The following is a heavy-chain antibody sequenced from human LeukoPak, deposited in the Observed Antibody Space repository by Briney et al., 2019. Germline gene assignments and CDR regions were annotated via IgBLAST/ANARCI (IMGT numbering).Heavy chain of an antibody. CDR2: ISYTGNT. CDR3: ARARYPNSSRFFDY. Sequence: SETLSLTCTVSGGSISSYYWSWIRQPPGKGLEWIGYISYTGNTDYSPSLKSRVTISIDTSKNQFPLKLNSVTAADTAVYYCARARYPNSSRFFDYWGQGTLVTVSS. D-gene: IGHD6-13*01. CDR1: GGSISSYY. J-gene: IGHJ4*02. V-gene: IGHV4-59*01.